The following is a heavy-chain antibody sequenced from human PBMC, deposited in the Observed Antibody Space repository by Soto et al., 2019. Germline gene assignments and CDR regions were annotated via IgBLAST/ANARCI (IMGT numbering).Heavy chain of an antibody. J-gene: IGHJ6*02. V-gene: IGHV4-59*12. CDR3: ARGSEVVVVPAAKGAGYGMDV. CDR2: IYYSGST. Sequence: PSETLSLTCTVSGGSISSYYWSWIRQPPGKGLEWIGYIYYSGSTNYNPSLKSRVTISVDTSKNQFSLKLSSVTAADTAVYYCARGSEVVVVPAAKGAGYGMDVWGQGTTVTVSS. D-gene: IGHD2-2*01. CDR1: GGSISSYY.